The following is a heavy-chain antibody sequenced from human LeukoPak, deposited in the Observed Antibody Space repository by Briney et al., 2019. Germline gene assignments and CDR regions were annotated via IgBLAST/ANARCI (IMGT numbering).Heavy chain of an antibody. D-gene: IGHD6-19*01. V-gene: IGHV3-13*04. Sequence: PGGSLRLSCVASGFTFRSHDMDWVRQATGKILEWVSAISTAGDTYYPGSVRGRFTISRENAKNSLYLQMNSLRAGDTAVYYCARANSGGFYDLWGRGTLATVSS. J-gene: IGHJ2*01. CDR1: GFTFRSHD. CDR3: ARANSGGFYDL. CDR2: ISTAGDT.